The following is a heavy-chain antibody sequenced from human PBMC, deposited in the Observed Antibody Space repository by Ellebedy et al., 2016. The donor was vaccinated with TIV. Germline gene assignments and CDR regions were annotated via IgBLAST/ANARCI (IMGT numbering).Heavy chain of an antibody. J-gene: IGHJ3*02. V-gene: IGHV4-39*01. CDR1: GGSFSSRTYY. CDR3: ARGQEWFGELFPPYAFDI. Sequence: SETLSLTXTVSGGSFSSRTYYWGWIRQPPGKGLEWIGSISYGGSTFQTPSLKSRLTISVDTSKNQFSLNLSSVTAADTAVYYCARGQEWFGELFPPYAFDIWGQGTMVTVSS. CDR2: ISYGGST. D-gene: IGHD3-10*01.